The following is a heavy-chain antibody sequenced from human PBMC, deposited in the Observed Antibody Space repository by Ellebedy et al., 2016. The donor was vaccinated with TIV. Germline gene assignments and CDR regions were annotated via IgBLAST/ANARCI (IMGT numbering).Heavy chain of an antibody. Sequence: SETLSLTXTVSGGSISSYYWSWIRRSPGKGLEWIGYIYDSGSTNYTPSLKSRVTISLDTSKNQFSLKLSSVTTADTAVYYCARIEFGELPYFDYWGQGTLVTVSS. D-gene: IGHD3-10*01. J-gene: IGHJ4*02. V-gene: IGHV4-59*01. CDR2: IYDSGST. CDR3: ARIEFGELPYFDY. CDR1: GGSISSYY.